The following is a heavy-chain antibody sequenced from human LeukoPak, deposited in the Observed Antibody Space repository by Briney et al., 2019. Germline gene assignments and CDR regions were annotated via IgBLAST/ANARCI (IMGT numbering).Heavy chain of an antibody. V-gene: IGHV1-69*01. Sequence: ASVKVSCKASGGTFSSYAISWVRQAPGQGLEWMGGIIPIFGTANYAQKFQGRVTITADESTSTAYMELSSLRSEDTAVYYCARDPGDIYDFPNWFDPWGQGTLVTVSS. D-gene: IGHD3-3*01. J-gene: IGHJ5*02. CDR1: GGTFSSYA. CDR3: ARDPGDIYDFPNWFDP. CDR2: IIPIFGTA.